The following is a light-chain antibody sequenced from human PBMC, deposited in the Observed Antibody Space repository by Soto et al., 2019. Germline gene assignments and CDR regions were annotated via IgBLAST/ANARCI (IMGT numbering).Light chain of an antibody. CDR3: CSYAGSSTLRVV. V-gene: IGLV2-23*02. Sequence: QSALTQPASVSGSPGQSITISCTATSSDVGSYNLVSWYQQHPGKAPKLMIYEVSKRPSGVSNRFSGSKSGNTASLTISGLQAEDEADYYCCSYAGSSTLRVVFGGGTKLTVL. CDR1: SSDVGSYNL. J-gene: IGLJ2*01. CDR2: EVS.